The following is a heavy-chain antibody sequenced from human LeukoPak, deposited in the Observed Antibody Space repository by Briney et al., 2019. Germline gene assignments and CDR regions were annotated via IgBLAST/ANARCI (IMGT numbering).Heavy chain of an antibody. Sequence: PSQTLSLTCAVSGGSISSGGYSWSWIRQPPGKGLEWIGYIYHSGSTYYNPSLKSRVTISVDRSKNQFSLKLSSVTAADTAVYYCARDLVRDLNWFDPWGQGTLVTVSS. CDR1: GGSISSGGYS. CDR2: IYHSGST. CDR3: ARDLVRDLNWFDP. V-gene: IGHV4-30-2*01. D-gene: IGHD2-8*01. J-gene: IGHJ5*02.